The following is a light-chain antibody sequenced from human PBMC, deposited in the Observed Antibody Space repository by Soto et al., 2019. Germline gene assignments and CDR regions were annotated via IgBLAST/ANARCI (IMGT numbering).Light chain of an antibody. V-gene: IGLV1-40*01. CDR2: GNN. Sequence: QSVLTQPPSVSGAPGQRVTISCTGXDSXXGENFDIHWYQQLPGTAPKLLIYGNNNRPSGVPDRFSASRSGTSASLAITGLQAEDEADYYCQSYDSGLSGSVFGGGTKLTVL. CDR1: DSXXGENFD. CDR3: QSYDSGLSGSV. J-gene: IGLJ3*02.